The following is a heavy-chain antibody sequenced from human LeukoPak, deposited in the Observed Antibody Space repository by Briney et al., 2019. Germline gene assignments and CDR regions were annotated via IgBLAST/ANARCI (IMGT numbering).Heavy chain of an antibody. Sequence: GGSLRLSCAASGFTFSSYGMSWVRQAPGQGLEWVSVISGSGDSTYYADSVKGRFTISRDNSKNTLYLQMNSLRAEDTAVYYCARRSGIAVAGAFDYWGQGTLVTVSS. CDR1: GFTFSSYG. V-gene: IGHV3-23*01. CDR2: ISGSGDST. J-gene: IGHJ4*02. CDR3: ARRSGIAVAGAFDY. D-gene: IGHD6-19*01.